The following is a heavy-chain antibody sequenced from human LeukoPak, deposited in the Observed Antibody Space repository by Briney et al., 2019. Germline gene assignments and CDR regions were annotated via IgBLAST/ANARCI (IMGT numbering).Heavy chain of an antibody. J-gene: IGHJ6*02. D-gene: IGHD3-9*01. V-gene: IGHV2-70*11. CDR3: ARDVLRYFDWSTEYYYYGMRV. Sequence: SGPALVKPTQTLTLTCTFSGFSLSTRGMCVSWIRQPPGKALEWLARIDWDDDKYYSTSLKTRLTISKDTSKNQVVLTMTNMDPVDTATYYCARDVLRYFDWSTEYYYYGMRVWGQGTTVTVSS. CDR1: GFSLSTRGMC. CDR2: IDWDDDK.